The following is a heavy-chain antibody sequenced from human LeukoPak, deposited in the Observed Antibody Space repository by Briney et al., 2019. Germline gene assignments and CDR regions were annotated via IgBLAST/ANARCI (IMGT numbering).Heavy chain of an antibody. D-gene: IGHD6-13*01. V-gene: IGHV1-18*01. CDR1: GYTFTSYD. Sequence: ASVKVSCKASGYTFTSYDISWVRQAPGQGLEWVVWISAYNGNTNYAQKFQGRVTMTTDTSTSTAYMDLRSLRSDDTALYYCARVWSLASAGPDFDYWGQGTLVTVSS. CDR2: ISAYNGNT. CDR3: ARVWSLASAGPDFDY. J-gene: IGHJ4*02.